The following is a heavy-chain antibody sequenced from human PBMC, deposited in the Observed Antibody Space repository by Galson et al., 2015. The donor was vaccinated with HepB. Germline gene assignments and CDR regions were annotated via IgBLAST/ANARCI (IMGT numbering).Heavy chain of an antibody. V-gene: IGHV3-7*01. CDR2: IRQDGSEK. J-gene: IGHJ6*03. CDR3: ARDGILLGGDSYYYYMDV. D-gene: IGHD2-21*01. Sequence: SLRLSCAASGFTFSSYWMTWVRQAPGKGLEWVANIRQDGSEKYYADSVKGRLTISRDNSKNTLYLQMNSLRVEDTAVYYCARDGILLGGDSYYYYMDVWGKGTTVTVSS. CDR1: GFTFSSYW.